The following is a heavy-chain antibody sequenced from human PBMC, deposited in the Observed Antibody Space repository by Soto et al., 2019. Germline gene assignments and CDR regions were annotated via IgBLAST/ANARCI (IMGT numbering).Heavy chain of an antibody. Sequence: EVQLLESGGGLVQPGESLRLSCAASGFTFSSYAMSWVRQAPGKGLEWVSVISGSDDSTYYADSVKGRFTISRDNSKNTQYLKMNSLRAEDTAVYYCAKRSSASTFDYWGQGTLFTVSS. CDR2: ISGSDDST. J-gene: IGHJ4*02. CDR3: AKRSSASTFDY. V-gene: IGHV3-23*01. D-gene: IGHD6-6*01. CDR1: GFTFSSYA.